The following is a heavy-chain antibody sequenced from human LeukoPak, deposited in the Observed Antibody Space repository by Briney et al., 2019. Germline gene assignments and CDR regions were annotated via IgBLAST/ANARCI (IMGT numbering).Heavy chain of an antibody. D-gene: IGHD3-3*01. CDR2: IVLGSGNT. V-gene: IGHV1-58*02. Sequence: ASVKVSCKACGFTFHTSAMQWVRQARGQRLESIGWIVLGSGNTVYSHKFHDRVIITRDMSTSTVYMELDSLGSEDTAVYHCAAQRGASLHDFWSTRLFDPWGQGTLVTVSS. CDR1: GFTFHTSA. CDR3: AAQRGASLHDFWSTRLFDP. J-gene: IGHJ5*02.